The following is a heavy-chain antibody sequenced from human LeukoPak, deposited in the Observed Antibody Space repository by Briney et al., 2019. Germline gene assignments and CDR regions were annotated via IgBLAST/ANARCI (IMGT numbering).Heavy chain of an antibody. Sequence: SETLSLTCTVSGGSISSYYWSWIRQPAGKGLEWIGRIYTSGSTNYNPTNYNPSLKSRVTMSVATSKNHFSLQLTSVTAADTAVYYCARRGSGYAFDIWGQGTMVTVSS. CDR3: ARRGSGYAFDI. CDR1: GGSISSYY. CDR2: IYTSGSTNYNPT. D-gene: IGHD3-16*01. J-gene: IGHJ3*02. V-gene: IGHV4-4*07.